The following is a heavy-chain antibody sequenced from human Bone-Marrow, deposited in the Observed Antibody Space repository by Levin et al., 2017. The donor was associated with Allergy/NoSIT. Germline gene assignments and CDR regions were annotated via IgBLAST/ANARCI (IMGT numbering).Heavy chain of an antibody. CDR1: RFTFSSYW. CDR2: IKEDGSEK. D-gene: IGHD4/OR15-4a*01. J-gene: IGHJ4*02. Sequence: GESLKISCAASRFTFSSYWMSWVRQAPGKGLEWGANIKEDGSEKYYVDSVKGRFTISRDNAKNSLYLQMNSLRAEDTAVYYCARDGAGFDYWGQGTLVTVSS. V-gene: IGHV3-7*01. CDR3: ARDGAGFDY.